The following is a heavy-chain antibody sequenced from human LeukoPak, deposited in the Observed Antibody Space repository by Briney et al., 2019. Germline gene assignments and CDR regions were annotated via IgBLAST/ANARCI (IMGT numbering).Heavy chain of an antibody. D-gene: IGHD3-3*01. CDR1: GFTFSSYA. J-gene: IGHJ4*02. CDR3: AKRPQPRFLEWLCPFDY. V-gene: IGHV3-23*01. CDR2: ISGSGGST. Sequence: GGSLRLSCAASGFTFSSYAMSWVRQAPGKGLEWVSAISGSGGSTYYAGSVTGRFTISGDNSKTTLYLQMNSLRGEATAVYYCAKRPQPRFLEWLCPFDYWGQGTLVTVSS.